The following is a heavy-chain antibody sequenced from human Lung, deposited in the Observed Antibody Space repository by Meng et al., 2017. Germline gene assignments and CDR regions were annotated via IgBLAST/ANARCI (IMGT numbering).Heavy chain of an antibody. CDR1: AYNCPYYV. J-gene: IGHJ4*02. CDR3: ARDEDISAAGKLFGDY. D-gene: IGHD6-25*01. V-gene: IGHV1-2*06. Sequence: VYTRAARKHPGISTKLSSHPTAYNCPYYVIHSAVPAPGQGLEWMGRINPRSGNTHYEQKFHAMFTMTGDTSISTAYMELSGLRSDDTAMYYCARDEDISAAGKLFGDYWGQGTLVTVSS. CDR2: INPRSGNT.